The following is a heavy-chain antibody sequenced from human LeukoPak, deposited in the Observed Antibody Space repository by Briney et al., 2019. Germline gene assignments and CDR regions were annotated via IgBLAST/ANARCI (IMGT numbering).Heavy chain of an antibody. J-gene: IGHJ4*02. D-gene: IGHD4-17*01. Sequence: PSETLSLTCSISGDSTNTYFWSWIRQPPGKGLEWIGYFYYTGTTNYNPSLNSRVTISVDTSKNQFSLKVNSVTAADTAVYYCASKSTDHGEQRFDYWGQGTLVTVSS. V-gene: IGHV4-59*01. CDR2: FYYTGTT. CDR1: GDSTNTYF. CDR3: ASKSTDHGEQRFDY.